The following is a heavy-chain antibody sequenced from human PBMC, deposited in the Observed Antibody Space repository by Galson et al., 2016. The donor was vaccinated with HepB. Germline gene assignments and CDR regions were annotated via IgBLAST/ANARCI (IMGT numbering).Heavy chain of an antibody. CDR3: AKDIRQGEGPTRSLDY. Sequence: SLRLSCAASGFTFSSYAMTWVRQAPGKGLEWVSGISGSGGSTYYADSAKGRFTISRDNSKSTLYLQMDSPRAEDTAVYYCAKDIRQGEGPTRSLDYWGQGTLVTVSS. V-gene: IGHV3-23*01. D-gene: IGHD1-26*01. CDR1: GFTFSSYA. J-gene: IGHJ4*02. CDR2: ISGSGGST.